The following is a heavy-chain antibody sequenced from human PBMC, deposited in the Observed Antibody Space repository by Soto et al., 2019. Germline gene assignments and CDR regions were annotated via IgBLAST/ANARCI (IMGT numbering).Heavy chain of an antibody. V-gene: IGHV3-21*01. Sequence: EVQLVESGGGLVKPGGSLRLSCAASGFTFSSYSMNWVRQAPGKGLEWVSSISSSSSYIYYADSVKGRFTISRDNAKNSLYLQMNSLRAEDTAVYYCARDPWRAYDSSGYPDYWGQGTLVTVSS. D-gene: IGHD3-22*01. CDR1: GFTFSSYS. CDR3: ARDPWRAYDSSGYPDY. CDR2: ISSSSSYI. J-gene: IGHJ4*02.